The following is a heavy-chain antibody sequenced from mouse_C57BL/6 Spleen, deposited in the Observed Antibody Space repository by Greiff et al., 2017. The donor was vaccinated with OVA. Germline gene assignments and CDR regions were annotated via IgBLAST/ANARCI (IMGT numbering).Heavy chain of an antibody. CDR2: IWRGGST. CDR3: AKNSELGRGVFDY. V-gene: IGHV2-5*01. CDR1: GFSLTSYG. D-gene: IGHD4-1*01. J-gene: IGHJ2*01. Sequence: QVQLQQSGPGLVQPSQSLSITCTVSGFSLTSYGVHWVRQSPGKGLEWLGVIWRGGSTDYNAAFMSRLSITKDNSKCQVFFKMNSLQADDTAIYYCAKNSELGRGVFDYWGQGTTLTVSS.